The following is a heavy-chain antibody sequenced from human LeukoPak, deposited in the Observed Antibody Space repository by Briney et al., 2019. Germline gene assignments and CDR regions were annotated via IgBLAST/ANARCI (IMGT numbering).Heavy chain of an antibody. CDR3: AKDLIAVAEGYFDY. D-gene: IGHD6-19*01. J-gene: IGHJ4*02. CDR1: GFTFSSYS. V-gene: IGHV3-21*01. Sequence: KPGGSLRLSCAASGFTFSSYSMNWIRQAPGKGLEWVSSISSSSSYIYYADSVKGRFTISRDNAKNSLYLQMNSLRAEDTAVYYCAKDLIAVAEGYFDYWGQGTLVTVSS. CDR2: ISSSSSYI.